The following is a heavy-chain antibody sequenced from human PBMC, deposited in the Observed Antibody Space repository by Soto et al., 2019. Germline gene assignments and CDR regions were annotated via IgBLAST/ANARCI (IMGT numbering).Heavy chain of an antibody. D-gene: IGHD6-13*01. Sequence: AASVKVSCKASVYTFTSYYMQWVRQAPGQGLEWMGIINPSGGSTSYAQKFQGRVTMTRDTSTSTVYMELSSLRSEDTAVYYCARLAAAGTKTNYYYGMDVWGQGTTVTVSS. V-gene: IGHV1-46*01. CDR2: INPSGGST. CDR3: ARLAAAGTKTNYYYGMDV. CDR1: VYTFTSYY. J-gene: IGHJ6*02.